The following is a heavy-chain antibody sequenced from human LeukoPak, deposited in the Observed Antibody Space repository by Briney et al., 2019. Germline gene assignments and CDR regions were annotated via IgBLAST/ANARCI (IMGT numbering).Heavy chain of an antibody. CDR2: ISGSGGST. CDR1: GFTFSSYA. V-gene: IGHV3-23*01. Sequence: PGGSLRLSCAASGFTFSSYAMSWVRQAPGKGLEWVSAISGSGGSTYYADSVKGRFPISRDNSKNTLYLQMNSLRAEDTAVYYCAKQLYDSSGYYFQYYFDYWGQGTLVTVSS. CDR3: AKQLYDSSGYYFQYYFDY. D-gene: IGHD3-22*01. J-gene: IGHJ4*02.